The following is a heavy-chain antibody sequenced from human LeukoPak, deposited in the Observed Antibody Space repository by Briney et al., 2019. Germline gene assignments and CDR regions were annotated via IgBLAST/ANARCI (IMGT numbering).Heavy chain of an antibody. Sequence: GASVTVSFKASGYTFTVYYMHWVRQAPGQGLEWMGWINPNSGGTNYAQKFQGRVTMTRDTSISTAYMEVSRLRSDDTAVYYCARDQGYYDSSGYYVMFDYWGQGTLVTVSS. V-gene: IGHV1-2*02. D-gene: IGHD3-22*01. CDR3: ARDQGYYDSSGYYVMFDY. CDR1: GYTFTVYY. J-gene: IGHJ4*02. CDR2: INPNSGGT.